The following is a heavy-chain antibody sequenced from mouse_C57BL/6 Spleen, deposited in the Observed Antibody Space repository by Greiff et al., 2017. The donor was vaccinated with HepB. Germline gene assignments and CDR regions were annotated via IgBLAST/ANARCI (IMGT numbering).Heavy chain of an antibody. J-gene: IGHJ3*01. CDR3: ARKGGYYGWFAY. CDR2: IDPSDSYT. V-gene: IGHV1-69*01. D-gene: IGHD1-1*01. Sequence: QVQLQQSGAELVMPGASVKLSCKASGYTFTSYWMHWVKQRPGQGLEWIGEIDPSDSYTNYNQKFKGKSTLTVDKSSSTAYMQLSSLTSEDSAVYYCARKGGYYGWFAYWGQGTLVTVSA. CDR1: GYTFTSYW.